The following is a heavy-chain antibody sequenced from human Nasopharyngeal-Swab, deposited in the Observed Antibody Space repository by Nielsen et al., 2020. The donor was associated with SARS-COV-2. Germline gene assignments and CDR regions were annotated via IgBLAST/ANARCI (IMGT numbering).Heavy chain of an antibody. CDR1: GFTFSSYG. D-gene: IGHD2-2*01. CDR3: ATLVGVPAAMGDY. J-gene: IGHJ4*02. V-gene: IGHV3-30*03. Sequence: GESLKLSCAASGFTFSSYGMHWVRQAPGKGLEWVAVISYDGSNKYYADSVKGRFTISRDNSKNTLYLQMNSLRAEDTAVYYCATLVGVPAAMGDYWGQGTLVTVSS. CDR2: ISYDGSNK.